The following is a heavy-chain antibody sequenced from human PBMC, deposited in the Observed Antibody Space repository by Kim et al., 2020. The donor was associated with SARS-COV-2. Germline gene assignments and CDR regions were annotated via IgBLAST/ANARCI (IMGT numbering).Heavy chain of an antibody. CDR3: VVVCSTSCRSQGPAFDY. D-gene: IGHD2-2*01. V-gene: IGHV3-15*01. Sequence: GGSLRLSCAASGFTFSNAWMSWVRQAPGKGLEWVGRIKSKTDGGTADCAAPMKGRFTISRDDSENTLYLQMNSLKIEDTAEYYCVVVCSTSCRSQGPAFDYWGQGTPVSVSS. CDR2: IKSKTDGGTA. J-gene: IGHJ4*02. CDR1: GFTFSNAW.